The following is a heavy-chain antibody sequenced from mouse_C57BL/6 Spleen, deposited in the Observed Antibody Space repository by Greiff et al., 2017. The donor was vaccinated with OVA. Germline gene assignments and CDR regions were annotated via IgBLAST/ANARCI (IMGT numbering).Heavy chain of an antibody. D-gene: IGHD3-3*01. V-gene: IGHV14-3*01. CDR2: IDPANGST. Sequence: EVQLQQSVAELVRPGASVKLSCTASGYNIKNTYIHWVKQRPEQGLEWIGRIDPANGSTKYDPKFQGKATLTADTSSNTAYLQLSSLTSEDTAICYSARGDVWYFDVWGTGTTVTVSS. J-gene: IGHJ1*03. CDR3: ARGDVWYFDV. CDR1: GYNIKNTY.